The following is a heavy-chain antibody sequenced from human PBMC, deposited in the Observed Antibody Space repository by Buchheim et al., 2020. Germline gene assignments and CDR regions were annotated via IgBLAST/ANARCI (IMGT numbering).Heavy chain of an antibody. CDR1: GGSMTNYY. V-gene: IGHV4-59*01. D-gene: IGHD3-10*01. Sequence: QVQLQESGPGLVKPSETLSLTCTVSGGSMTNYYWSWFRQPPGKGLEWIGYIFYSGSLNYIPSLKSRVTSPVDTSKNQFSCKLRSVTPADTAVYYCERRGSGILFDYWGQG. CDR2: IFYSGSL. J-gene: IGHJ4*02. CDR3: ERRGSGILFDY.